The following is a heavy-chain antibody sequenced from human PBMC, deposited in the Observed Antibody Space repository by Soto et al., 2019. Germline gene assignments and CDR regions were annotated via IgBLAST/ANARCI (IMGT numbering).Heavy chain of an antibody. CDR2: INPNSGGT. CDR1: GYTFTGYY. Sequence: ASVKVSCKASGYTFTGYYMHWVRQAPGQGLEWMGWINPNSGGTNYARKFQGRVTMTRDTSISTAYMELSRLRSDDTAVYYCARVPPYYDFWSGPPEGMDVWGQGTTVTVSS. D-gene: IGHD3-3*01. J-gene: IGHJ6*02. V-gene: IGHV1-2*02. CDR3: ARVPPYYDFWSGPPEGMDV.